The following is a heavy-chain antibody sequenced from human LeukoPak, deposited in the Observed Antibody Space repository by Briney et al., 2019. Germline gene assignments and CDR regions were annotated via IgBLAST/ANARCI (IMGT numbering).Heavy chain of an antibody. CDR3: ARRSRIGRYDILTGSSFYYYYYYMDV. CDR1: GGSISSSSYY. D-gene: IGHD3-9*01. V-gene: IGHV4-39*01. CDR2: IYYSGST. Sequence: SETLSLTCTVSGGSISSSSYYWGWIRQPPGKGLEWIGSIYYSGSTYYNPSLKSRVTISVDTSKNQFSLKLSSVTAADTAVYYCARRSRIGRYDILTGSSFYYYYYYMDVWGKGTTVTISS. J-gene: IGHJ6*03.